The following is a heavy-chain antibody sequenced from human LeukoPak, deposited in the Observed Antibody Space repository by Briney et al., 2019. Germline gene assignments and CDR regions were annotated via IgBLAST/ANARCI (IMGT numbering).Heavy chain of an antibody. J-gene: IGHJ4*02. CDR2: ISSSGSTI. CDR1: GFTFSDYY. Sequence: GGSLRLSCAASGFTFSDYYMSWIRQAPGKGLEWVSYISSSGSTIYYADSMKGRFTISRDNAKNSLYLQMNSLRAEDTAVYYCAREDSGYDMALDYWGQGTLVTVSS. CDR3: AREDSGYDMALDY. D-gene: IGHD5-12*01. V-gene: IGHV3-11*01.